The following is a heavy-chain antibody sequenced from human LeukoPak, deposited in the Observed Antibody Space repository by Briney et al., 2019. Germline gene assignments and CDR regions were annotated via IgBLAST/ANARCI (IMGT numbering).Heavy chain of an antibody. Sequence: KPSETLSLTCTVSGGSISSSSYYWGWIRQPPGKGLEWIGSIYYSGSTYYNPSLKSRVTISVDTSKNQFSLKLSSVTAADTAVYYCASARESWYYYARSSSGPQRGAFDVWGQGTMVTVSS. CDR1: GGSISSSSYY. J-gene: IGHJ3*01. CDR2: IYYSGST. CDR3: ASARESWYYYARSSSGPQRGAFDV. D-gene: IGHD3-22*01. V-gene: IGHV4-39*01.